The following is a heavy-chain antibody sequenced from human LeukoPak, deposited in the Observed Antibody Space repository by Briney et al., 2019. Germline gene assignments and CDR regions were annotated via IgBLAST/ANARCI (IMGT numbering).Heavy chain of an antibody. CDR3: ARGELVIVPAVNYYYYYMDV. J-gene: IGHJ6*03. V-gene: IGHV4-34*01. CDR2: INQSGST. Sequence: PSQTLSLTCAVYGGSFSGYYWSGIPGPPGKGLEWSGEINQSGSTKSTPSLKSRVTISVDTSKNQCSLKLSSVTAADTAVYYCARGELVIVPAVNYYYYYMDVWGKGTTVTVSS. CDR1: GGSFSGYY. D-gene: IGHD2-2*01.